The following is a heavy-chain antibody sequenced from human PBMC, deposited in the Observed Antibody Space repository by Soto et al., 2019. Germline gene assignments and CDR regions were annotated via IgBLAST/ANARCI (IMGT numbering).Heavy chain of an antibody. V-gene: IGHV3-33*01. D-gene: IGHD6-6*01. CDR1: GFTFSSYG. CDR3: ARDGGEQLVPPLYYYYGMDV. Sequence: QVQLVESGGGVVQPGRSLRLSCAASGFTFSSYGMHWVRQAPGKGLEWVAVIWYDGSNKYYADSVKGRFTISRDNSKNTLYLQMNSLRAEDTAVYYCARDGGEQLVPPLYYYYGMDVWGQGTTVTVSS. CDR2: IWYDGSNK. J-gene: IGHJ6*02.